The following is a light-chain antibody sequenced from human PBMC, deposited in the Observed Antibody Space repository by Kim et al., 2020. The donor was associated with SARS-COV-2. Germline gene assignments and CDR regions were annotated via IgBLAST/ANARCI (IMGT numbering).Light chain of an antibody. CDR1: QSVSSNF. J-gene: IGKJ1*01. CDR2: DAS. Sequence: EIVLTQSPGTLSLSPGQRATLSCRASQSVSSNFLAWYQQRPGQAPRLLIYDASNRASGIPDRFSGCGSGTDFTLTISRLEPEDFAVYYCQQYSSSFRTFGQGTKVDIK. CDR3: QQYSSSFRT. V-gene: IGKV3-20*01.